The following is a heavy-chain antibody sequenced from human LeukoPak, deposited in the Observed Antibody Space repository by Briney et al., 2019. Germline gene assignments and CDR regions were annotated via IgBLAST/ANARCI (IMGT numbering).Heavy chain of an antibody. CDR3: ARGLIAAADAYYMDA. CDR2: MNPNSGNT. Sequence: GASVTVSCKASGYTFTSYDINWVRQAPGQGLEWMGWMNPNSGNTGYAQKFQGRVTMTRNTSISTAYMELSSLRSEDTAVYYCARGLIAAADAYYMDAWGKGTTVTISS. CDR1: GYTFTSYD. D-gene: IGHD6-13*01. J-gene: IGHJ6*03. V-gene: IGHV1-8*01.